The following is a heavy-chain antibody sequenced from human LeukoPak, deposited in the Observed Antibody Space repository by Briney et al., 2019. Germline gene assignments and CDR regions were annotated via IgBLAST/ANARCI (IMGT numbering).Heavy chain of an antibody. D-gene: IGHD3-10*01. CDR1: GFTFRSYW. J-gene: IGHJ4*02. Sequence: GGSLRLSCAASGFTFRSYWMSWVRQAPGKGLEWVANIKQDGSEKYYVDSVKGRFTISRDNAKNSLYLQMNSLRAEDTAVYYCARFTMVRGVIIDYWGQGTLVTVSS. CDR2: IKQDGSEK. CDR3: ARFTMVRGVIIDY. V-gene: IGHV3-7*01.